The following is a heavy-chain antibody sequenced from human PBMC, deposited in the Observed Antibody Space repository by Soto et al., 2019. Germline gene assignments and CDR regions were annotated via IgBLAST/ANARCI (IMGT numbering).Heavy chain of an antibody. CDR2: SSSNGFST. CDR1: GFTFSSFS. J-gene: IGHJ4*02. CDR3: ASPRSTVIIPPS. D-gene: IGHD4-17*01. Sequence: GGSLRLSCSASGFTFSSFSMHCVRQAPGKGLEYVSGSSSNGFSTYYADSVKGRFTISRDNSKNTLYLQMSSLRPEDTGVYYCASPRSTVIIPPSWGQGTLVTVSS. V-gene: IGHV3-64D*06.